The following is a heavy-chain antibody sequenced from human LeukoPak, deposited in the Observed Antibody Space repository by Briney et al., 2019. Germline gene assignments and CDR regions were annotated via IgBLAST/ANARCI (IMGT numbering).Heavy chain of an antibody. Sequence: PGGSLRLSCAASGFTFDDYAMHWVRQAPGKGLEWVSGISWNSGGIGYADSVKGRFTISRDNAKNSLYLQMNSLRAEDTALYYCAKKAAASGFDYWGQGTLVTVSS. CDR1: GFTFDDYA. CDR2: ISWNSGGI. V-gene: IGHV3-9*01. J-gene: IGHJ4*02. D-gene: IGHD2-2*01. CDR3: AKKAAASGFDY.